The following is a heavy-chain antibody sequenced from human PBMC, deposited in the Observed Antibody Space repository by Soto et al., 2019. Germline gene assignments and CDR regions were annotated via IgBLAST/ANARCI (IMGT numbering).Heavy chain of an antibody. Sequence: QVQLVQSGAEVKKPGSSVKVSCKASGGTFSSYTISWVRQAPGQGLEWMGRIIPILGIANYAQKFQGRVTITADKSTSTAYMELSSLRSEDKAVYYCARAEGGDYEILTGHYSYYMDVWGKGTTVTVSS. CDR3: ARAEGGDYEILTGHYSYYMDV. CDR2: IIPILGIA. J-gene: IGHJ6*03. V-gene: IGHV1-69*02. D-gene: IGHD3-9*01. CDR1: GGTFSSYT.